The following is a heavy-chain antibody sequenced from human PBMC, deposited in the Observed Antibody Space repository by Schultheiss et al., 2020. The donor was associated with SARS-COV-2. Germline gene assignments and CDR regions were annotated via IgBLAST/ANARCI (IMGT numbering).Heavy chain of an antibody. CDR2: IYYSGST. CDR3: ARSAAPAGMDV. D-gene: IGHD6-13*01. J-gene: IGHJ6*02. CDR1: GGSISSSNW. Sequence: SETLSLTCAVSGGSISSSNWWSWVRQPPGKGLEWIGYIYYSGSTNYNPSLKSRVTISVDTSKNQFSLKLSSVTAADTAVYYCARSAAPAGMDVWGQGTTVTVSS. V-gene: IGHV4-4*02.